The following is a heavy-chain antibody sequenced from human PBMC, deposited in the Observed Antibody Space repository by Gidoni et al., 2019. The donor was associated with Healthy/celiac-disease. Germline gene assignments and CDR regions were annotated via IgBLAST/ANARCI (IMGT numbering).Heavy chain of an antibody. J-gene: IGHJ6*02. D-gene: IGHD3-3*01. Sequence: QVQLQQWGAGLLKPSETLSLTCAVYGGSFSGYYWSWIRQPPGKGLAWIGEINHSGSTNYNPSLKSRVTISVDTSKNQFSLKLGSVTAADTAVYYCARGRRLTIFGVVRGGGSADYGMDVWGQGTTVTVSS. CDR3: ARGRRLTIFGVVRGGGSADYGMDV. CDR2: INHSGST. V-gene: IGHV4-34*01. CDR1: GGSFSGYY.